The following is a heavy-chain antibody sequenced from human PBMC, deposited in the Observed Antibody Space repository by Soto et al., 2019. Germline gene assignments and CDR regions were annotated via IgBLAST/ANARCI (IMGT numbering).Heavy chain of an antibody. CDR2: IQTKPYGGAT. CDR3: TSHPVESRGFYFDW. D-gene: IGHD3-22*01. Sequence: EVKLVESGGGLVKPGGSLRLSCAASGFSFSDVSVNWVRQAPGKGLEWVGRIQTKPYGGATDYAAPVRGRFTISRDDSKSTLYLQMNSLKTEDTAVYYCTSHPVESRGFYFDWWGQGTRVTVSS. CDR1: GFSFSDVS. V-gene: IGHV3-15*07. J-gene: IGHJ4*02.